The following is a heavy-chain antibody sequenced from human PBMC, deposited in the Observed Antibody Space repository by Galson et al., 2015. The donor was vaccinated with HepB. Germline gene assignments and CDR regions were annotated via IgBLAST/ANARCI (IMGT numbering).Heavy chain of an antibody. CDR1: GFTFSSHS. CDR3: ARDASPTTDAWYYFDY. V-gene: IGHV3-48*02. CDR2: ISSSGNNI. J-gene: IGHJ4*02. D-gene: IGHD1-1*01. Sequence: SLRLSCAASGFTFSSHSMSWVRQAPGKGLEWIAYISSSGNNIYYADSVKGRFSISRDNANNALYLQMDSLGDDDTAVYYCARDASPTTDAWYYFDYWGQGTLVTDSS.